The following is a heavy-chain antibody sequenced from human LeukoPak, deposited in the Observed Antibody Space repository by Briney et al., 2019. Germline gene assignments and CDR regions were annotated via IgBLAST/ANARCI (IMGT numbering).Heavy chain of an antibody. V-gene: IGHV3-30*18. D-gene: IGHD4-23*01. CDR2: ISYDGSTK. Sequence: GGSLRLSCAASGFSFSNYGMHWVRQAPGKGLEWVAFISYDGSTKYYADSVKGRFTISRDNSKNTLYVQMNSLRAEDTAVYYCAKDWRWEHPIYGFNVWGQGTMVTVSS. CDR1: GFSFSNYG. CDR3: AKDWRWEHPIYGFNV. J-gene: IGHJ3*01.